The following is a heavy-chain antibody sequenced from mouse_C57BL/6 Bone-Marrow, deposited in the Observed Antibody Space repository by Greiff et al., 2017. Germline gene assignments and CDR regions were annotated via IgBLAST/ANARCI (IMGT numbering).Heavy chain of an antibody. J-gene: IGHJ1*03. CDR1: GFTFSDYY. V-gene: IGHV5-12*01. Sequence: DVQLVESGGGLVQPGGSLKLSCAASGFTFSDYYMYWVRQTPEKRLEWVAYISNGGGSTYYPDTVKGRFTISRDNAKNTLYLQMSRLKSEDTAMYYCARPDYYGSSWYFDVWGTGTTVTVSS. CDR2: ISNGGGST. CDR3: ARPDYYGSSWYFDV. D-gene: IGHD1-1*01.